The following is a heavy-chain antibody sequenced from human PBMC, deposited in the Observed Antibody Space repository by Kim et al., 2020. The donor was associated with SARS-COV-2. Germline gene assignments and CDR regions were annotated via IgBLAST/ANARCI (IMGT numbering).Heavy chain of an antibody. Sequence: SETLSLTCTVSGGSISSYYWSWIRQPPGKGLEWIGYIYYSGSTNYNPSLKSRVTISVDTSKNQFSLKLSSVTAADTAVFYCARDLPDMITFGGVIVSDYWGQGTLVTVSS. D-gene: IGHD3-16*02. J-gene: IGHJ4*02. V-gene: IGHV4-59*13. CDR1: GGSISSYY. CDR2: IYYSGST. CDR3: ARDLPDMITFGGVIVSDY.